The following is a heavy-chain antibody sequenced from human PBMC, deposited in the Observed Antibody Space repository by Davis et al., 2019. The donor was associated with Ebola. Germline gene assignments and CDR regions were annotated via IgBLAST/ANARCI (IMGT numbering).Heavy chain of an antibody. J-gene: IGHJ4*02. D-gene: IGHD4-17*01. CDR3: ARDRNGDYLDY. CDR1: GFTFDDYA. CDR2: ITWNSGII. V-gene: IGHV3-9*01. Sequence: GGSLRLSCAASGFTFDDYAMHWVRQAPGKGLEWVSGITWNSGIIDYADSVKGRFTISRDNAKNSLYLQMNSLRAEDTAVYYCARDRNGDYLDYWGQGTLVTVSS.